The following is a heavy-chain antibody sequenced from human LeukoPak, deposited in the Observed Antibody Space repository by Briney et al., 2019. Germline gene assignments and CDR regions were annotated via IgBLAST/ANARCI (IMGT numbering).Heavy chain of an antibody. CDR2: ISDSGSTI. V-gene: IGHV3-48*03. J-gene: IGHJ5*02. D-gene: IGHD2-8*01. CDR3: ARVRGGCTNGVCYTSTNWFDP. Sequence: PGGSLRLSCAASGFTFSSYEMSWVRQAPGKGLEWVSYISDSGSTIKYAESLKGRFTISRDNAKNSLYLQMNSLRAEDTAVYYCARVRGGCTNGVCYTSTNWFDPWGQGTLVTVSS. CDR1: GFTFSSYE.